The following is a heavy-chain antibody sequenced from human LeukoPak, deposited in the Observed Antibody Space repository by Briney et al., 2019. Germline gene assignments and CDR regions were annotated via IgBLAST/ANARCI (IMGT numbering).Heavy chain of an antibody. CDR2: IGIDSGRT. J-gene: IGHJ4*02. V-gene: IGHV3-48*01. D-gene: IGHD1-1*01. CDR1: GFPFSDYS. Sequence: GGSLRLSCAASGFPFSDYSMNWVRQAPGKGLEWISYIGIDSGRTKYADSVKGRFTISGDKARNSLYLQMNSLRVEDTAVYFCARDHRYAFDNWGQGTLVTVSS. CDR3: ARDHRYAFDN.